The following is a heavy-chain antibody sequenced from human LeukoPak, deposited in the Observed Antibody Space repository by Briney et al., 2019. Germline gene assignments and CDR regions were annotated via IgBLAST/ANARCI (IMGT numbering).Heavy chain of an antibody. J-gene: IGHJ3*02. CDR2: MYYSGST. D-gene: IGHD2-2*01. CDR1: GGPISSYY. Sequence: SSETLSLTCTVSGGPISSYYWSWIRQPPGKGLEWIWYMYYSGSTNYNPSLKSRVTISVDTSKNQFSLKLSSVNAADTAVYYCARDVGCSSTSCYLAFDIWGQGTMVTVSS. CDR3: ARDVGCSSTSCYLAFDI. V-gene: IGHV4-59*01.